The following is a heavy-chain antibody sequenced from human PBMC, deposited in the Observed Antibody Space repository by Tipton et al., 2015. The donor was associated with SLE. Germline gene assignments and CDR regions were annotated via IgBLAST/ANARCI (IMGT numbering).Heavy chain of an antibody. Sequence: TLSLTCAVYGGSFSGYYWSWIRQPPGKGLEWIGEINHSGSTNYNPSLKSRVTISVDTSKNQFSLKLSSVTAADTAVYYCARAGPAATAVYYWGQGTLASASS. CDR1: GGSFSGYY. V-gene: IGHV4-34*01. J-gene: IGHJ4*02. D-gene: IGHD1-26*01. CDR2: INHSGST. CDR3: ARAGPAATAVYY.